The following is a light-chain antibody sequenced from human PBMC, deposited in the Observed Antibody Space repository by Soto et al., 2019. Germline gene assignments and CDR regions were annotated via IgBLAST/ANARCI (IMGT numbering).Light chain of an antibody. CDR3: QYYDSSLIVSKV. Sequence: QSVLTQPASVSGSPGQSITISCTGTSSDVGGYNYVSWYQQHPGKAPKLMIYEVSNRPSGVSNRFSGSKSGNTASLTISGLQAEDEADYYCQYYDSSLIVSKVFGTGTKVTVL. CDR1: SSDVGGYNY. CDR2: EVS. J-gene: IGLJ1*01. V-gene: IGLV2-14*01.